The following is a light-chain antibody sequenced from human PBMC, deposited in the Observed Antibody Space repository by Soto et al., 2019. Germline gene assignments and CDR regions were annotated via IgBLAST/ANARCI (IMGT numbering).Light chain of an antibody. V-gene: IGKV1-39*01. J-gene: IGKJ2*01. CDR2: ASS. CDR1: QTINNY. Sequence: DIQMTQSPSSLSASVGDRVTITCRASQTINNYLAWYQYKPGKAPQVLIYASSILQSGVPSRFSGSRSGTEFTLTISSLEPDDFATYYCQQGHSPPRTFGQGTKLEMK. CDR3: QQGHSPPRT.